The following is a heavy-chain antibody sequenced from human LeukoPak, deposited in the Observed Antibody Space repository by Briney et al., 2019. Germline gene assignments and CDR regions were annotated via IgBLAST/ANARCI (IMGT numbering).Heavy chain of an antibody. V-gene: IGHV1-8*03. CDR2: MNPNSGNT. CDR1: GYTFTSYD. CDR3: ARVIVVVPAAKVWFDP. Sequence: ASVKVSCKASGYTFTSYDINWVRQATGQGLEWMGWMNPNSGNTGYAQKFQGRVTITRNTSISTAYMELSGLRSEDTAVYYCARVIVVVPAAKVWFDPWGQGTLVTVSS. D-gene: IGHD2-2*01. J-gene: IGHJ5*02.